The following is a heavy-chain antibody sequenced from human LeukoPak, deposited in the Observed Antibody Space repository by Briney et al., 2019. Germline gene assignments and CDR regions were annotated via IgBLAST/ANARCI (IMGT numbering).Heavy chain of an antibody. V-gene: IGHV1-69*13. D-gene: IGHD5-12*01. CDR1: GGTFSSYA. J-gene: IGHJ4*02. CDR2: IIPIFGTA. Sequence: GASVKVSCKASGGTFSSYAIGWVRQAPGQGLEWMGGIIPIFGTANYAQKFQGRVTITADESTSTAYMELSSLRSEDTAVYYCARGRMVARYYFDYWGQGTLVTVSS. CDR3: ARGRMVARYYFDY.